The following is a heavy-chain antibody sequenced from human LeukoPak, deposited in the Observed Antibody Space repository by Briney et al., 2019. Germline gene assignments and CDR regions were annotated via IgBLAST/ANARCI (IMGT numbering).Heavy chain of an antibody. CDR1: GFTVNSNY. Sequence: GGSLRLSCAASGFTVNSNYMSWVRQAPGKGLEWVSVIYSGGSTYYADSVKGRFTISRDNSKNTLYLQMNSLRAEDTAVYYCARGADYDILTGYYPDAFDIWGQGTMVTVSS. D-gene: IGHD3-9*01. CDR3: ARGADYDILTGYYPDAFDI. CDR2: IYSGGST. V-gene: IGHV3-66*01. J-gene: IGHJ3*02.